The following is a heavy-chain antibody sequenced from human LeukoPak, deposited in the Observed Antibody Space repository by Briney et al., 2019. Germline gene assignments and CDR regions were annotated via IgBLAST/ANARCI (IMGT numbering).Heavy chain of an antibody. CDR2: IYYSGST. CDR1: GGSISSYY. CDR3: ASGHSSMYSSSPLPHGY. V-gene: IGHV4-59*08. D-gene: IGHD6-13*01. Sequence: SETLSLTCTVSGGSISSYYWSWIRQPPGKGLEWIGYIYYSGSTNYNPSLKSRVTISVDTSKNQFSLKLSSVTAADTAVYYCASGHSSMYSSSPLPHGYWGQGTLVTVSS. J-gene: IGHJ4*02.